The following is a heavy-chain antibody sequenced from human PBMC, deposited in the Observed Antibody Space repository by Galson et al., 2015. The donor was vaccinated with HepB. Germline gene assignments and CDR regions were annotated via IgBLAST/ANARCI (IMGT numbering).Heavy chain of an antibody. CDR2: IIPIFGTA. Sequence: SVKVSCKASGGTFSSYAISWVRQAPGQGLEWMGGIIPIFGTANYAQKFQGRVTITADESTSTAYMELSSLRSEDTAVYYCARMDSSGYYFFDYWGQGTLVTVSS. D-gene: IGHD3-22*01. CDR3: ARMDSSGYYFFDY. V-gene: IGHV1-69*13. J-gene: IGHJ4*02. CDR1: GGTFSSYA.